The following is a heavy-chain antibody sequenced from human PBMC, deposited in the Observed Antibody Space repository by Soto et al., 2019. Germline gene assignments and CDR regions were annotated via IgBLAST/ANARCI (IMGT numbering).Heavy chain of an antibody. CDR1: GGSISSGGYY. CDR3: ARTTIAAAGTLHYFDY. CDR2: IYYSGST. V-gene: IGHV4-31*03. J-gene: IGHJ4*02. Sequence: KPSETLSLTCTVSGGSISSGGYYWSWIRQHPGKGLEWIGYIYYSGSTYYNPSLKSRVTISVDTSKNQFSLKLSSVTAADTAVYYCARTTIAAAGTLHYFDYWGQGTLVTVSS. D-gene: IGHD6-13*01.